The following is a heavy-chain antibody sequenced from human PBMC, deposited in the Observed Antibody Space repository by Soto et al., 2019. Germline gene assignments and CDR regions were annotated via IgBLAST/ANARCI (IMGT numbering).Heavy chain of an antibody. D-gene: IGHD3-3*01. CDR2: ISTSGHV. J-gene: IGHJ4*02. V-gene: IGHV4-4*07. CDR1: GGSLSKYY. Sequence: SETLSLTCSASGGSLSKYYWSWIRQPAGKGLEWIGRISTSGHVVSKVSLRSRLTMSVDMSSNHFSLKLTSVTAADTAVYYCARDNNDFWSLYPLAFDYWGQGALVTVSS. CDR3: ARDNNDFWSLYPLAFDY.